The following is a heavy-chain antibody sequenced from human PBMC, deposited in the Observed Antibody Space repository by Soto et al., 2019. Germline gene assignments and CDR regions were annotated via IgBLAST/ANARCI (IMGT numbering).Heavy chain of an antibody. D-gene: IGHD3-10*01. Sequence: SETLSLTCAVYGGSFSGYYWSWIRQPPGKGLEWIGEINHSGSTNDNPSLKSRVTISVDTSKNQFSLKLSSVTAADTAVYYCATIEYYYGDYDYWGQGTLVTVSS. V-gene: IGHV4-34*01. CDR1: GGSFSGYY. CDR2: INHSGST. CDR3: ATIEYYYGDYDY. J-gene: IGHJ4*02.